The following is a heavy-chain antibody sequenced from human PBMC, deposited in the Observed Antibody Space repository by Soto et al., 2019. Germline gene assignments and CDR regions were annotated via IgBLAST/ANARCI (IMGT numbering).Heavy chain of an antibody. Sequence: SETLSLTCTVSGGSISGYYWSWIRQPPGKGLEWIGYIYYSGSTNYNPSLKSRVTISVDTSKNQFSLKLSSVTAADTAVYYCARRGYGPGFPYYYGMDVWGQGTTVTVSS. D-gene: IGHD3-10*01. CDR2: IYYSGST. V-gene: IGHV4-59*01. J-gene: IGHJ6*02. CDR3: ARRGYGPGFPYYYGMDV. CDR1: GGSISGYY.